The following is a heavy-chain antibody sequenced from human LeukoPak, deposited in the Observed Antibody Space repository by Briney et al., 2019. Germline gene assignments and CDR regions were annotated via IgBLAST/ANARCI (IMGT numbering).Heavy chain of an antibody. CDR2: IYTSGST. CDR1: GGSISSYY. J-gene: IGHJ4*02. V-gene: IGHV4-4*07. Sequence: SETLSLTCTVSGGSISSYYWSWIRQPAGKGLEWIGRIYTSGSTNYNPSLESRVTMSVDTSKNQFSLKLSSVTAADTAVYYCARVPFGYSYGMAFDYWGQGTLVTVSS. D-gene: IGHD5-18*01. CDR3: ARVPFGYSYGMAFDY.